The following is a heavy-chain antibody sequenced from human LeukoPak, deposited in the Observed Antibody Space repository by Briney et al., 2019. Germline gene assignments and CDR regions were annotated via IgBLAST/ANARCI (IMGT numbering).Heavy chain of an antibody. V-gene: IGHV3-23*01. D-gene: IGHD3-22*01. J-gene: IGHJ4*02. CDR3: AKLSGDSSGYYYGGYFDY. CDR2: ISGSGGST. CDR1: GFTFSSYA. Sequence: PGGSLRLSCAASGFTFSSYAMSWVRQAPGKGLEWVSAISGSGGSTYYADSVKGRFTISSDNSKNTLYLQMNSLRGEDTAVYYCAKLSGDSSGYYYGGYFDYWGQGTLVTVSS.